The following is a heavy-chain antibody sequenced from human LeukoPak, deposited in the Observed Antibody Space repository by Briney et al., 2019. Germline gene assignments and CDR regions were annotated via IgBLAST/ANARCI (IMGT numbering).Heavy chain of an antibody. CDR2: ISFDGTHD. Sequence: GGSLRLSCTVSGYTFSSYEMTWFRQAPGKGLEWVAVISFDGTHDFYADSVKGRFTISRDNSKNTLYLQMNSLRADDTAVYYCARARATVTRISSFDIWGQGTMVTVSS. J-gene: IGHJ3*02. CDR3: ARARATVTRISSFDI. D-gene: IGHD4-17*01. V-gene: IGHV3-30*04. CDR1: GYTFSSYE.